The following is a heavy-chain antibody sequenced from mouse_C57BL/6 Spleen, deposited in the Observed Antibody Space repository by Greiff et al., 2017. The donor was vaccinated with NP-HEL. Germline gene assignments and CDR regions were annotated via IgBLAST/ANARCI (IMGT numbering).Heavy chain of an antibody. D-gene: IGHD2-3*01. CDR3: ATSRFDGYIYYFDY. V-gene: IGHV14-3*01. J-gene: IGHJ2*01. CDR1: GFNIKNTY. Sequence: VQLQQSVAELVRPGASVKLSCTASGFNIKNTYMHWVKQRPEQGLEWIGRIAPANGNTNYDQKFQGKATITADKSSNTSYLQLSSLTSDDTSIYYCATSRFDGYIYYFDYWGQGTTLTVSS. CDR2: IAPANGNT.